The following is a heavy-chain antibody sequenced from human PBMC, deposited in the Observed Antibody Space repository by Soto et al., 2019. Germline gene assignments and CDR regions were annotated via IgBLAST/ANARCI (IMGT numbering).Heavy chain of an antibody. V-gene: IGHV3-7*05. D-gene: IGHD5-12*01. J-gene: IGHJ6*02. CDR3: ARVPLLHSGYDLRIYYYYYYGMDV. Sequence: GGSLRLSCAASGFTFSSYWMSWVRQAPGKGLEWVANIKQDGSEKYYVDSVKGRFTISRDNAKNSLYLQMNSLRAEDTAVYYCARVPLLHSGYDLRIYYYYYYGMDVWGQGTTVTVSS. CDR2: IKQDGSEK. CDR1: GFTFSSYW.